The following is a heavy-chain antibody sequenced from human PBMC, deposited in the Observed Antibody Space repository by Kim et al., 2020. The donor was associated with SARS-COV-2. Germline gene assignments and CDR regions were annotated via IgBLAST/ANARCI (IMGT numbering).Heavy chain of an antibody. Sequence: GGSLRLSCAASGFTFSSYGMHWVRQAPGKGLEWVAVISYDGSNKYYADSVKGRFTISRDNSKNTLYLQMNSLRAEDTAVYYCAKDLQAGYSSSWYMYPGCFDLWGRGTLVTVSS. CDR3: AKDLQAGYSSSWYMYPGCFDL. D-gene: IGHD6-13*01. J-gene: IGHJ2*01. CDR1: GFTFSSYG. V-gene: IGHV3-30*18. CDR2: ISYDGSNK.